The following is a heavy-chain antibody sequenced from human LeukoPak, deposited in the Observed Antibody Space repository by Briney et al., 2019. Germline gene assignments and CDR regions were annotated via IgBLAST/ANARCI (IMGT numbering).Heavy chain of an antibody. V-gene: IGHV4-59*01. CDR1: GDPISSYY. Sequence: SETLSLTCTVSGDPISSYYWSWIRQPPGKGLEWSGHIYYSGSTNYNPSLKSRVTISVDTSKNQFSLQLSSVTAADTAVYYCARSLSSSSGFGYWGQGTLVTVSS. J-gene: IGHJ4*02. CDR2: IYYSGST. CDR3: ARSLSSSSGFGY. D-gene: IGHD6-6*01.